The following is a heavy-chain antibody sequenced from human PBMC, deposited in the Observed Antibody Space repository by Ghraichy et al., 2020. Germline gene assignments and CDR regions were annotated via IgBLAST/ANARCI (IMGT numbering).Heavy chain of an antibody. CDR1: GSSFNKYG. CDR3: TTNVRSTPPA. D-gene: IGHD4-17*01. V-gene: IGHV3-30*02. CDR2: IEYDANTK. Sequence: GGSLRLSCAASGSSFNKYGMHWVRQAPGKGLEWVAFIEYDANTKDYADSVKGRFTISRDNSKNTLYLQMSSLRDEDTAVYYCTTNVRSTPPAWGQGTLVTVSS. J-gene: IGHJ4*02.